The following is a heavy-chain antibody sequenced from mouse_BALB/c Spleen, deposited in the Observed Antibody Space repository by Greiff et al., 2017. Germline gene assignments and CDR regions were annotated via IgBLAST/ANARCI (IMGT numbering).Heavy chain of an antibody. CDR2: IYPGSGNT. J-gene: IGHJ4*01. D-gene: IGHD2-14*01. Sequence: QVQLQQSGAELARPGASVKLSCKASGYTFTDYYINWVKQRTGQGLEWIGEIYPGSGNTYYNEKFKGKATLTADKSSSTAYMQLSSLTSEDSAVYFCARSNYRYDPYAMDYWGQGTSVTVSS. V-gene: IGHV1-77*01. CDR3: ARSNYRYDPYAMDY. CDR1: GYTFTDYY.